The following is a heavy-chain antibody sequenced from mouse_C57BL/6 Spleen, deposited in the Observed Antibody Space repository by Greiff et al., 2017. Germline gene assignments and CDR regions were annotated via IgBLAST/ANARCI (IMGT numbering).Heavy chain of an antibody. D-gene: IGHD2-2*01. V-gene: IGHV1-22*01. CDR3: ARGLNGDGAY. CDR1: GYTFTDYN. CDR2: INPNNGGT. J-gene: IGHJ3*01. Sequence: VQLKQSGPELVKPGASVKMSCKASGYTFTDYNMHWVKQSHGKSLEWIGYINPNNGGTSYNQKFKGKATLTVNKSSSTAYMELRSLTSEESAVYYCARGLNGDGAYWGQGTLVTVSA.